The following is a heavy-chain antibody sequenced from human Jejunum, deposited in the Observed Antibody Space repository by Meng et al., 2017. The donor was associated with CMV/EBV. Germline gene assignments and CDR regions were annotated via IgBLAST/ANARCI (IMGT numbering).Heavy chain of an antibody. Sequence: QVRLVESGGGVVQPGGSLRLSCAASGFTFSNYGIHWVRQAPGKGLEWVAFIEHDGSNKYYADSVKGRFTISRDNSKNTLYFQMNTLRAEDTAVYYCARWSGTYYDYWGQGTLVTVSS. V-gene: IGHV3-33*05. J-gene: IGHJ4*02. D-gene: IGHD1-26*01. CDR1: GFTFSNYG. CDR2: IEHDGSNK. CDR3: ARWSGTYYDY.